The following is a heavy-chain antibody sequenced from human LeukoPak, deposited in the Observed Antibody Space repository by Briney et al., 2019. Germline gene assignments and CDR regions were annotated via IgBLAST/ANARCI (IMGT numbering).Heavy chain of an antibody. V-gene: IGHV1-2*02. J-gene: IGHJ4*02. CDR3: ARGPNTVITYDY. CDR1: GYTFTGYY. D-gene: IGHD4-11*01. CDR2: INPNSGGT. Sequence: GASVKVSCKASGYTFTGYYMHWVRQAPGQGLEWMGWINPNSGGTNYAQKFQGRVTMTRDMSTSTVYMELSSLRSEDTAVYYCARGPNTVITYDYWGQGTLVTVSS.